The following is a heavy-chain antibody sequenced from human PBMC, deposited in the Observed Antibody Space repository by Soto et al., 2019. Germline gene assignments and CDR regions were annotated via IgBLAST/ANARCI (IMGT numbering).Heavy chain of an antibody. CDR1: GGSINSATYY. CDR3: ARVSDTYYFFGMDV. CDR2: IYYSGST. V-gene: IGHV4-31*03. J-gene: IGHJ6*02. D-gene: IGHD3-3*02. Sequence: QVHLQESGPGLVKPSQTLSLTCSVSGGSINSATYYWSWIRQHPGKGLEWIGYIYYSGSTYYNPSLTRRVTIYKDTSKSQFSLRLGSVTAADTAVYYCARVSDTYYFFGMDVWGQGTTVTVSS.